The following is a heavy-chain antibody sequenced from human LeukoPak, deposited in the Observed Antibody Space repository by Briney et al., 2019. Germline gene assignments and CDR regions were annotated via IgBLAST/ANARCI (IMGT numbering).Heavy chain of an antibody. J-gene: IGHJ4*02. D-gene: IGHD1-26*01. CDR1: GGSFSGYY. CDR3: ARAPGSSRHYFDY. V-gene: IGHV4-34*01. CDR2: INHSGST. Sequence: SETLSLTCAVYGGSFSGYYWSWIRQPPGKGLEWIGEINHSGSTNYNPSLKSRVTISVDTSKNQFSLKLSSVTAADTAVYYCARAPGSSRHYFDYWGQGTLVTVSS.